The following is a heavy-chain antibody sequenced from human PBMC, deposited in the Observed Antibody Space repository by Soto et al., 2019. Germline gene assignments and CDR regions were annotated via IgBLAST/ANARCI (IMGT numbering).Heavy chain of an antibody. Sequence: PGGSLRLSCAASGFTFSSYAMSWVRQPPGNGLEWVSAISGSGATTYYADSVKGRFTISRDNSKNTLYLQMNSLRVDDTAVYYCAKDMRFDPWGQGTLVTVSS. D-gene: IGHD2-2*01. CDR3: AKDMRFDP. V-gene: IGHV3-23*01. J-gene: IGHJ5*02. CDR1: GFTFSSYA. CDR2: ISGSGATT.